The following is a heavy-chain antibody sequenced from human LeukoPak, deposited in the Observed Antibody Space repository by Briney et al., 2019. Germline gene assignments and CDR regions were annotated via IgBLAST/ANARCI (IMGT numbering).Heavy chain of an antibody. Sequence: GGSLRLSCAASGFSFSSYEMNWVRQAPGKGLEWVSYISSSGNTIYYADSVRGRFTISRDNAKNSLYLQMNSLRAEDAAVYYCAKHPQDWGQGTLVSVSS. V-gene: IGHV3-48*03. CDR2: ISSSGNTI. CDR3: AKHPQD. J-gene: IGHJ4*02. CDR1: GFSFSSYE.